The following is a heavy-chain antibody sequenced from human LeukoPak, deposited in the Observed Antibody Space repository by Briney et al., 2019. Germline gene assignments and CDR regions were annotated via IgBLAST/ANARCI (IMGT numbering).Heavy chain of an antibody. D-gene: IGHD2-15*01. CDR2: ISAYNGNT. V-gene: IGHV1-18*01. J-gene: IGHJ4*02. CDR1: GYTFTSYG. CDR3: ARAGDCSGGSCYGIAVAGKGDY. Sequence: GASVKVSCKASGYTFTSYGISWVRQAPGQGLEWMGWISAYNGNTNYAQKLQGRVTMTTDTSTSTAYMELRSLRSDDTAVYYCARAGDCSGGSCYGIAVAGKGDYWGQGTLVTVSS.